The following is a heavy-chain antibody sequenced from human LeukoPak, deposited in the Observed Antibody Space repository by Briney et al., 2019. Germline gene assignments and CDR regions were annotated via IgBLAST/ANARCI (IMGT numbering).Heavy chain of an antibody. V-gene: IGHV1-2*06. J-gene: IGHJ4*02. CDR1: GYSFTAFY. Sequence: ASVKVSCTASGYSFTAFYIHWVRQAPGQGLEWMGRIHPRSGETNYAYKFRGRVTMTRDTSISTTYMDLGSLGPDDTAVYYCARDGEYGTGSYYRGCFDYWGQGTLVTVSS. D-gene: IGHD3-10*01. CDR3: ARDGEYGTGSYYRGCFDY. CDR2: IHPRSGET.